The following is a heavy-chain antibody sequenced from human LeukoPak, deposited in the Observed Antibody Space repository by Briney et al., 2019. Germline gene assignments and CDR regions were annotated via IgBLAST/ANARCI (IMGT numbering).Heavy chain of an antibody. J-gene: IGHJ4*02. CDR2: INAGNGNT. Sequence: ASVKVSCKASGYTFTSYAMHWVRQAPGQRLEWMGWINAGNGNTKYSQKFQGRVTITRDTSASTAYMELSSLRSEDTAVYYCARDLSSSGPRDFDYWGQGTLVTVSS. D-gene: IGHD6-19*01. CDR1: GYTFTSYA. CDR3: ARDLSSSGPRDFDY. V-gene: IGHV1-3*01.